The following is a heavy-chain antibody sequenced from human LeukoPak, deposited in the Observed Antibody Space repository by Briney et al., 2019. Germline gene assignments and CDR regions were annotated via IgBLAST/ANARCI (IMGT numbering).Heavy chain of an antibody. J-gene: IGHJ4*02. Sequence: SETLSLTCAVYGGSFSGYYWSWIRQPPGKGLEWIGEINHSGSTNYNPSLKSRVTISVDTSKNQFSLKLSSVTAADTAVYYCARGYGYFLARWGQGTLVTVSS. D-gene: IGHD2-2*03. CDR3: ARGYGYFLAR. CDR1: GGSFSGYY. CDR2: INHSGST. V-gene: IGHV4-34*01.